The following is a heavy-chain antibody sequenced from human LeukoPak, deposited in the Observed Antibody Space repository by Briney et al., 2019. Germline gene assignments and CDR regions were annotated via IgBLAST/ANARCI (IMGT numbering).Heavy chain of an antibody. CDR1: GFSVSSDY. V-gene: IGHV3-53*04. Sequence: GGSLRLSCAASGFSVSSDYINWFRQAPGKGLEWVSVIYSGGSTYYANSVEGRFTISRHTSKNTVYLYMNNLRPEDTAVYYCVRATSSLAFDIWGQGTKVTVSS. CDR3: VRATSSLAFDI. CDR2: IYSGGST. J-gene: IGHJ3*02. D-gene: IGHD6-6*01.